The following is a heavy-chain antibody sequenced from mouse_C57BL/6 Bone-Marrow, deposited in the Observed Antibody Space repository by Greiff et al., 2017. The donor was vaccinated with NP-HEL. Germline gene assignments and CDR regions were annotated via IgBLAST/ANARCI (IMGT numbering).Heavy chain of an antibody. CDR2: IDPNSGGT. Sequence: QVQLQQPGAELVKPGASVKLSCKASGYTFTSYWMHWVKQRPGRGLEWIGRIDPNSGGTKYNEKFKSKATLTVDKPSSTAYMQLSSVTSEDSAGYFCARGGLRRYFDVWGTQTPLTASS. V-gene: IGHV1-72*01. D-gene: IGHD2-2*01. CDR1: GYTFTSYW. CDR3: ARGGLRRYFDV. J-gene: IGHJ1*03.